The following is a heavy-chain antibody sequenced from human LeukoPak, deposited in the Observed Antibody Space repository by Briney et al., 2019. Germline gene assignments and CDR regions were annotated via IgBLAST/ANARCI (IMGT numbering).Heavy chain of an antibody. Sequence: SETLSLTCTVSGGSLSLYHWSWIRQPPGKGLEWIGYIFYSGSGSTNYSPPLKSRVTISLDTSKNQFSLNLTSVSAADTAVYYCARGVVILTNDAFDIWGQGTMVTVSS. CDR1: GGSLSLYH. J-gene: IGHJ3*02. V-gene: IGHV4-59*01. CDR3: ARGVVILTNDAFDI. CDR2: IFYSGSGST. D-gene: IGHD1-1*01.